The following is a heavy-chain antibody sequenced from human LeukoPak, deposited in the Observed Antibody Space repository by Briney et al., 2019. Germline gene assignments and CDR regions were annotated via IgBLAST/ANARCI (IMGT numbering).Heavy chain of an antibody. Sequence: GGSLRLSCAASGFTFSSNWMHWVRQAPGKGLVWVSRINEDGSTTNYAGSVKGRFTISRDNAKNTLYLQMNSLRAEDTAVYYCVRDLGGRSGHRGQGTLVTVSS. CDR3: VRDLGGRSGH. V-gene: IGHV3-74*01. J-gene: IGHJ4*02. D-gene: IGHD1-26*01. CDR1: GFTFSSNW. CDR2: INEDGSTT.